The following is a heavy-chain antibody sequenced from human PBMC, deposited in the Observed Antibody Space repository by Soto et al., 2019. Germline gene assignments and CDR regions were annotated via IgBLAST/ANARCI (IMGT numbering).Heavy chain of an antibody. CDR3: ATLGGRYCSGGSCYSMRFDP. CDR1: GYTFTSYA. J-gene: IGHJ5*02. CDR2: INAGNGNT. V-gene: IGHV1-3*01. Sequence: GASVKVSCKASGYTFTSYAMHWVRQAPGQRLEWMGWINAGNGNTKYSQKFQGRVTITRDTSASTAYMELSSLRSEDTAVYYCATLGGRYCSGGSCYSMRFDPWGQGTLVTVSS. D-gene: IGHD2-15*01.